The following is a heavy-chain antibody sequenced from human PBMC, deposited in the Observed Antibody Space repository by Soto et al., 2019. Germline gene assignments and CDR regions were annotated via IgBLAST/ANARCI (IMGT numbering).Heavy chain of an antibody. J-gene: IGHJ4*02. CDR2: INAGNGNT. CDR3: ARGGGSGWYYTIDY. D-gene: IGHD6-19*01. V-gene: IGHV1-3*01. CDR1: GYTFTSYA. Sequence: ASVKVSCKASGYTFTSYAMHWVRQAPGQRLEWMGWINAGNGNTKYSQKFQGRVTITRDTSASTAYMELSSLRSEDTAVYYCARGGGSGWYYTIDYWGQGTLVTV.